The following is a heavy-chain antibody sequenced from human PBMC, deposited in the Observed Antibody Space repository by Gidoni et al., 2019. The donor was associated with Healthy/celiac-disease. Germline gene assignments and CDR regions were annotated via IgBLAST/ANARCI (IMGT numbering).Heavy chain of an antibody. D-gene: IGHD1-26*01. Sequence: QVQLQESGPGLVKPSETLSLTCTVSGGSISSYYWSWIRQPPGKGLEWIGYSYYSGSTNYNPSLKSRVTISVDTSKNQFSLKLSSVTAADTAVYYCARTGVGATLDDAFDIWGQGTMVTVSS. V-gene: IGHV4-59*01. CDR1: GGSISSYY. CDR3: ARTGVGATLDDAFDI. CDR2: SYYSGST. J-gene: IGHJ3*02.